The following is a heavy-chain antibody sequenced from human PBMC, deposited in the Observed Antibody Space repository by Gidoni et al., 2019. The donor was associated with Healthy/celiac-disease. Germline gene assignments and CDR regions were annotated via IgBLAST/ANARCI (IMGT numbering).Heavy chain of an antibody. D-gene: IGHD2-15*01. CDR2: IIPIFGTA. CDR3: ARSLAYCSGGSCYQSNWFDP. J-gene: IGHJ5*02. CDR1: GGTFSSYA. V-gene: IGHV1-69*01. Sequence: QVQLVQSGAEVKKPGSSVKVSCKASGGTFSSYAISWVRQAPGQGLEWMGGIIPIFGTANYAQKFQGRVTITADESTSTAYMELSSLRSEDTAVYYCARSLAYCSGGSCYQSNWFDPWGQGTLVTVSS.